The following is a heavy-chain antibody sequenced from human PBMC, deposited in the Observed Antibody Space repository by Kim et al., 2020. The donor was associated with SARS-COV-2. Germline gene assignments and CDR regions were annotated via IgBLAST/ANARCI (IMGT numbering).Heavy chain of an antibody. D-gene: IGHD3-22*01. V-gene: IGHV3-15*01. CDR3: TTGHPWDYYDSSGYYGGQLPFDY. CDR1: GFTFSNAW. CDR2: IKSKTDGGTT. Sequence: GGSLRLSCAASGFTFSNAWMSWVRQAPGKGLEWVGRIKSKTDGGTTDYAAPVKGRFTISRDDSKNTLYLQMNSLKTEDTAVYYCTTGHPWDYYDSSGYYGGQLPFDYWGQGTLVTVSS. J-gene: IGHJ4*02.